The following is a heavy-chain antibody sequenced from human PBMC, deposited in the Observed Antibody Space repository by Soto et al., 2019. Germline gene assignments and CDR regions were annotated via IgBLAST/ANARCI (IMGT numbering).Heavy chain of an antibody. CDR1: GFTFSSYA. CDR2: ISGNGGNT. D-gene: IGHD4-17*01. Sequence: PGGSLRLSCAASGFTFSSYAMNWVRQAPGKGLEWVSAISGNGGNTYYADSVKGRFIISRDSSKNTLYLQMNSLRAEDTAIYYGGRGVNSATTGSDYWGQGNLVPFSS. V-gene: IGHV3-23*01. CDR3: GRGVNSATTGSDY. J-gene: IGHJ4*02.